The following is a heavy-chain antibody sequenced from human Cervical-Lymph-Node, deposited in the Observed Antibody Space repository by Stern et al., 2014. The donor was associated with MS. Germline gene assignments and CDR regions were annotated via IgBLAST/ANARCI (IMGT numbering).Heavy chain of an antibody. CDR1: GYTFNNYA. D-gene: IGHD6-19*01. CDR2: ISTNTGDP. Sequence: VQLEASGSELKKPGASVKVSCKASGYTFNNYAMNWVRQAPGQGLEWMGWISTNTGDPDYAQGFTGRFVFSMDTSVSTAYLQITSLKAEDTAVYYCARPNDSSGLFDQWGQGTLVTVSS. V-gene: IGHV7-4-1*02. CDR3: ARPNDSSGLFDQ. J-gene: IGHJ5*02.